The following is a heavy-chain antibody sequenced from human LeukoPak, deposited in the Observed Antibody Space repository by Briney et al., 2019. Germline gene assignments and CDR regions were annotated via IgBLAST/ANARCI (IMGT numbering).Heavy chain of an antibody. CDR3: AKRRVVGATIGAFNM. V-gene: IGHV3-21*01. D-gene: IGHD1-26*01. Sequence: GGSLRLSCAASGFTFSSFNMNWVRQAPAKGLEWVSSIISTSTYIYYADSVKGRFTISRDNTKKSLYLQMNNLRAEDTAVYYCAKRRVVGATIGAFNMWGQGTMVTVSS. CDR2: IISTSTYI. CDR1: GFTFSSFN. J-gene: IGHJ3*02.